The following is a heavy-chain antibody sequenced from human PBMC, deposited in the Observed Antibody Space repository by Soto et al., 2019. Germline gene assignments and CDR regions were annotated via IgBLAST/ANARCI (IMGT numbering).Heavy chain of an antibody. J-gene: IGHJ4*02. CDR1: CGSISSSKY. CDR2: ISYGGST. V-gene: IGHV4-39*07. CDR3: ARMGVYSYGIFDY. Sequence: SETLSLTCSVSCGSISSSKYWAWVRQSPGRGLGWIGIISYGGSTYYTPSLQSRVTISIDTSKNQFSLKLSSVTAADTAVYYCARMGVYSYGIFDYWGQGTLVTVSS. D-gene: IGHD5-18*01.